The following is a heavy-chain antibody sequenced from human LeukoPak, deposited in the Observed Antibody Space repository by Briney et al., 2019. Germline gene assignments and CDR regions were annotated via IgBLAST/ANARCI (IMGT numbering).Heavy chain of an antibody. J-gene: IGHJ4*02. D-gene: IGHD3-10*01. Sequence: PGVSLRLSCAASGFTFSSYAMSWVRQAPGKGLEWVSAISGSGGSTYYADSVKGRFTISRDNSKNTLYLQMNSLRAEDTAVYYCAKDDYGSGSYTFDYWGQGTLVTVSS. CDR3: AKDDYGSGSYTFDY. V-gene: IGHV3-23*01. CDR2: ISGSGGST. CDR1: GFTFSSYA.